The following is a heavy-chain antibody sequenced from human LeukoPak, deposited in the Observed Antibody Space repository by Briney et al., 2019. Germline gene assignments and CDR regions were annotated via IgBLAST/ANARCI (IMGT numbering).Heavy chain of an antibody. CDR3: ARDFPPYSGYDSYFDY. CDR1: GYTFTGYG. D-gene: IGHD5-12*01. V-gene: IGHV1-18*01. CDR2: ISAYNGNT. Sequence: ASVKVSCKASGYTFTGYGISWVRQAPGQGLEWMGWISAYNGNTNYAQKLQGRVTMTTDTSTSTAYMELRSLRSDDTAVYYCARDFPPYSGYDSYFDYWGQGTLVTVSS. J-gene: IGHJ4*02.